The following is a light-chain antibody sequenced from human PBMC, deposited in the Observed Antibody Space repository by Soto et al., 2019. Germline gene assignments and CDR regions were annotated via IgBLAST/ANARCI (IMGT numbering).Light chain of an antibody. CDR1: SSNIGTNS. CDR2: SDN. Sequence: SVLTQPPSASGTPGQRVTISCSGSSSNIGTNSVSWYQQFPGTAPRLLIYSDNQRPSGVPDRFSASKSGASASLAISGLQSEDEADFYCAAWDDSLNGCVFGTGTKVTVL. CDR3: AAWDDSLNGCV. V-gene: IGLV1-44*01. J-gene: IGLJ1*01.